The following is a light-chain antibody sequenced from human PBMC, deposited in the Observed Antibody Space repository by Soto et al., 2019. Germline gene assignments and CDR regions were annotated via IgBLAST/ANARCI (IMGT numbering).Light chain of an antibody. V-gene: IGKV1-9*01. Sequence: DIQVTQSPSFLSASVGDRVTITCRASQGISSYLAWYQQKPGKAPKLLIYAASTLQSGVPSRFSGSGSGTEFTLTISSLQPEDFATYYCQQLNSYPLTFGGRTKV. CDR2: AAS. CDR3: QQLNSYPLT. CDR1: QGISSY. J-gene: IGKJ4*01.